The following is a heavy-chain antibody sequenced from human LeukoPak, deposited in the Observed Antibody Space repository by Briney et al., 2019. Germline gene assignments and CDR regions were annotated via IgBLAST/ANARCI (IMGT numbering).Heavy chain of an antibody. CDR2: ISYDGSNE. V-gene: IGHV3-30*18. Sequence: GGSLRLSCAASGFTFSTYGMHWVRQAPGKGLEWVAVISYDGSNEYYADSVKGRFTISRDNSKNTLYLQVSSLRAEDTAVYYCAKEFNRGLPDYWGQGTLVTVPS. D-gene: IGHD2-21*01. CDR1: GFTFSTYG. J-gene: IGHJ4*02. CDR3: AKEFNRGLPDY.